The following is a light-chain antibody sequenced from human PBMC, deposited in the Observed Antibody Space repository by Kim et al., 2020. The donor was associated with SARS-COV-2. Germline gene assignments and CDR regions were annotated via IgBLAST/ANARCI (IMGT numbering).Light chain of an antibody. V-gene: IGLV3-27*01. Sequence: SYELTQPSSVSVSPGQTARITCSGDVLAKKYARWFQQKPGQAPVLVIYKDSGRPSGIPERFSGSSSGTTVTLTISGAQVEDEADYYCYSAADNNRVFGGGTQLTVL. CDR3: YSAADNNRV. CDR2: KDS. J-gene: IGLJ3*02. CDR1: VLAKKY.